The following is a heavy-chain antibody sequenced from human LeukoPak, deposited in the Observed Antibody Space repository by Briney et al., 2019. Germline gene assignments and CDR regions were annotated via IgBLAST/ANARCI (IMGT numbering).Heavy chain of an antibody. D-gene: IGHD2-2*01. CDR3: ARGTKVVPANY. V-gene: IGHV4-34*01. CDR2: INHSGST. Sequence: KPSETLSLTCAVYGWSFSGYYWSWIRQPPGKGREWIGEINHSGSTNYNPSLKSRVTISDTSKNQFSLKLSSVTAADTAVYYCARGTKVVPANYWGQGTLVTVSS. J-gene: IGHJ4*02. CDR1: GWSFSGYY.